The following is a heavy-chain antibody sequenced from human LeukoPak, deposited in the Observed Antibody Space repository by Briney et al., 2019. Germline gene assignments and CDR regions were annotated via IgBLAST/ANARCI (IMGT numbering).Heavy chain of an antibody. CDR1: GFTFTSSA. Sequence: SVKVSCKASGFTFTSSAMQWVRQARGQRLEWIGWIVVGSGNTNYAQKFQERVTITRDMSTSTAYMELSSLRSEDTAVYYCAADKSYSGSRHYYYYGMDVWGQGTTVTVSS. CDR3: AADKSYSGSRHYYYYGMDV. J-gene: IGHJ6*02. V-gene: IGHV1-58*02. D-gene: IGHD1-26*01. CDR2: IVVGSGNT.